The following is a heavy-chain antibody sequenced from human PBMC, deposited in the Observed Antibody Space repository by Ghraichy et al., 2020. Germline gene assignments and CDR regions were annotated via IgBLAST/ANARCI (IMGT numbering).Heavy chain of an antibody. CDR2: IRSNIDGGTT. D-gene: IGHD1-26*01. CDR3: TTDLRWELPGLEY. J-gene: IGHJ4*02. Sequence: GGSLRLSCAVSGFTFTNAWMSWVRQAPGKGLEWIGRIRSNIDGGTTDYAAPVKGRFTISNDDSKNTLYLQMNSLNTEDTAVYDCTTDLRWELPGLEYWGQGTLVTVSS. V-gene: IGHV3-15*01. CDR1: GFTFTNAW.